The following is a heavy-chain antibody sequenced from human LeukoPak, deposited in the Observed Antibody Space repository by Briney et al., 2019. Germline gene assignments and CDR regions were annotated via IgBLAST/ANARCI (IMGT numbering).Heavy chain of an antibody. Sequence: SETLSLTCNVSGGSISSYYWSWIRQPPGKGLEWIGYIYYSGSTNYNPSLKSRVTLSVDTSKNQFSLKLSSVTAADTAVYYCARHRYYYDSSGYYPDYWGQGTLVTVSS. J-gene: IGHJ4*02. D-gene: IGHD3-22*01. CDR2: IYYSGST. CDR1: GGSISSYY. V-gene: IGHV4-59*08. CDR3: ARHRYYYDSSGYYPDY.